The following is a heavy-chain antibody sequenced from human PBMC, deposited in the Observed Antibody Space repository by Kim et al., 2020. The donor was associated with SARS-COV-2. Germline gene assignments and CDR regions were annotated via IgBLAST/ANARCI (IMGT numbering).Heavy chain of an antibody. V-gene: IGHV4-61*02. CDR3: ARERGDDYGDYVLDY. J-gene: IGHJ4*02. Sequence: SETLSLTCTVSGGPISSGSYYWSWIRQPAGKGLEWIGRIYTSGSTNYNPSLKSRVTISVDTSKNQFSLKLSSVTAADTAVYYCARERGDDYGDYVLDYWGQGTLVSVSS. D-gene: IGHD4-17*01. CDR1: GGPISSGSYY. CDR2: IYTSGST.